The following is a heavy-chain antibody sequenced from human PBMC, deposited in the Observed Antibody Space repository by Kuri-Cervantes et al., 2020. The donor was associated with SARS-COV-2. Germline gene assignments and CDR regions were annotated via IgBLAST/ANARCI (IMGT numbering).Heavy chain of an antibody. CDR2: INPSGGST. V-gene: IGHV1-46*01. CDR3: ARGPAFSLRPIITIFGVVRPYNWFDP. Sequence: ASVKVSCKASGGTFSSYAISWVRQAPGQGLEWMGMINPSGGSTSYAQKFQGRVTMTRDTSTSTVYMELSSLRSEDTAVYYCARGPAFSLRPIITIFGVVRPYNWFDPWGQGTLVTVSS. D-gene: IGHD3-3*01. CDR1: GGTFSSYA. J-gene: IGHJ5*02.